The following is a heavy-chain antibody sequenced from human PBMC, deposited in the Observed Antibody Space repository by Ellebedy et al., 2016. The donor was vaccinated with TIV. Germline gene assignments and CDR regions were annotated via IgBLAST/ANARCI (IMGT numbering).Heavy chain of an antibody. CDR3: VSWYAD. V-gene: IGHV3-7*01. CDR2: ITVDGSEQ. J-gene: IGHJ4*02. D-gene: IGHD6-13*01. Sequence: GESLKISCAASGFSFSSHWMSWVLQAPGKGLEWVAEITVDGSEQYYLESVKGRFTISRDNAKNSLSLQMNSLRVDDTAVYYCVSWYADWGQGTLVTVSS. CDR1: GFSFSSHW.